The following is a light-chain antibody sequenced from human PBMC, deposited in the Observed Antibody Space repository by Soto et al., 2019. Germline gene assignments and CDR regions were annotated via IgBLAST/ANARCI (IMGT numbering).Light chain of an antibody. V-gene: IGLV2-11*01. CDR1: SRDVGGYDY. Sequence: QSVLTQPRSVSVSPGQSVTISCTGTSRDVGGYDYVSWYQHHPGKAPKVTIYDVSKRPSGVPDRFSGSKSGNTASLTISGLQADDEADYYCSSFVGPYTYVFGTGTKVTVL. CDR3: SSFVGPYTYV. CDR2: DVS. J-gene: IGLJ1*01.